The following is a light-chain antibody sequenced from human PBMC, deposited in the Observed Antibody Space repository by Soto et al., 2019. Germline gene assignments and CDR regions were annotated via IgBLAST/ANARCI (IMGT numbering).Light chain of an antibody. CDR1: QAISNY. CDR3: QQSFNPPPT. V-gene: IGKV1-39*01. Sequence: DIQITQSPSFLSASIADRVTITCRASQAISNYLNWYQQRPGKAPKLLIFAASNLQSGVPSRFSGSGSGRDFTLTINNLQPEDFATYYCQQSFNPPPTFGQGTKVEMK. J-gene: IGKJ1*01. CDR2: AAS.